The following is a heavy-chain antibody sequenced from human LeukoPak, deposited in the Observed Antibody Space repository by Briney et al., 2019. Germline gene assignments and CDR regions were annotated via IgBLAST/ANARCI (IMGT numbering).Heavy chain of an antibody. CDR1: GGSLSGYY. Sequence: SETLSLTCAVYGGSLSGYYWSWIRQPPGKGLEWIGEINHSGSTNYNPSLKSRVTISVDTSKNQFSLQLNSVTPEDTVVYYCAREGGSGTYSVFDYWGQGTLVTVSS. CDR2: INHSGST. J-gene: IGHJ4*02. D-gene: IGHD1-26*01. CDR3: AREGGSGTYSVFDY. V-gene: IGHV4-34*01.